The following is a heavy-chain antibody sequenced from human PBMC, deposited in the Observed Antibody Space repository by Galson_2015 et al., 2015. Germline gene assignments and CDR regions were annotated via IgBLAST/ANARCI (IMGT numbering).Heavy chain of an antibody. V-gene: IGHV3-30*14. CDR2: LSSDGSHS. CDR3: ATDRYDFLTGYYYFDN. Sequence: SLRLSCAASGLVFSNYAMHWLRQPPGKGLEWVAVLSSDGSHSYYRDSVKGRFTISRDNSNNTLSLLMDSLRPGDTAVYCCATDRYDFLTGYYYFDNWGQGTLVTVSS. D-gene: IGHD3-9*01. CDR1: GLVFSNYA. J-gene: IGHJ4*02.